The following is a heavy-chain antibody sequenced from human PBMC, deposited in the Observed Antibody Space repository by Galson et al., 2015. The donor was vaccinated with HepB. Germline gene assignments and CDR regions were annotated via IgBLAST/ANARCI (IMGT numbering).Heavy chain of an antibody. J-gene: IGHJ5*02. CDR3: ARRNGNDRFDP. V-gene: IGHV7-4-1*02. CDR1: GYNFNRYA. CDR2: ISTYTGNP. Sequence: SVKVSCKASGYNFNRYAMSWVRQAPGQGLQWMGLISTYTGNPTYAQAFPGRVVFSLDTSVSTTYLQINSLKAEDTAVYYCARRNGNDRFDPWGQGILVTASS. D-gene: IGHD5-24*01.